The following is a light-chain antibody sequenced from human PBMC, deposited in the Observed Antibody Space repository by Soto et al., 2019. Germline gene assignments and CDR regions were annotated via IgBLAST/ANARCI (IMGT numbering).Light chain of an antibody. J-gene: IGLJ1*01. CDR2: EVS. CDR3: CSYAVSSTV. V-gene: IGLV2-23*02. CDR1: SSDVGSYNL. Sequence: QSALTQPASVSGSPGQSITISCTGTSSDVGSYNLVSWYQQHPGKAPKLMICEVSKRPSGVSNRFSGSKSGNTASLTISGLQAEDEADYYCCSYAVSSTVFGTGTKVTVL.